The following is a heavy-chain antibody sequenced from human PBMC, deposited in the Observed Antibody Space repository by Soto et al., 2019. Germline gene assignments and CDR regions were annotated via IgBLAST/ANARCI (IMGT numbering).Heavy chain of an antibody. CDR3: ARDDLDELELRF. CDR1: GDSISGYY. Sequence: QVQLQESGPGLVKPSETLSLTCTVSGDSISGYYWSWIRQPPGKGLAWIGFLHYSGSTNYNPSLKSRVSISFDTSKSHFSLKLSSVTAADTAVYYCARDDLDELELRFWGQGTLVTVFS. J-gene: IGHJ4*02. D-gene: IGHD1-7*01. CDR2: LHYSGST. V-gene: IGHV4-59*01.